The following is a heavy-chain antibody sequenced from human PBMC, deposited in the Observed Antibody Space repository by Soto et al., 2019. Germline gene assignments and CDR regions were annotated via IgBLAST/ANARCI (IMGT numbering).Heavy chain of an antibody. CDR3: ARGRNSSRYGGWFDP. Sequence: SETLSLTCAVYGGSFSGYYWSWIRQPPGKGLEWIGEINHSGSTNYNPSLKSRVTISVDTSKNQFSLKLSSVTATDTAVYYCARGRNSSRYGGWFDPWGQGTLVTVSS. V-gene: IGHV4-34*01. D-gene: IGHD6-13*01. J-gene: IGHJ5*02. CDR1: GGSFSGYY. CDR2: INHSGST.